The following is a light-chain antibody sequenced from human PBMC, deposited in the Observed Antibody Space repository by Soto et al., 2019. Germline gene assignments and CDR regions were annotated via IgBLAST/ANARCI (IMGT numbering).Light chain of an antibody. CDR1: QSVSYNC. V-gene: IGKV3-20*01. Sequence: EIVLTQSPGTLSFSPGERATLTCRASQSVSYNCLAWYQQKPGQAPRLLIYGVSSRATGIPDGFSGSGSGTDFTLTISRLEPEDFAVYYCQQYGDSPFTFGPGTKVDLK. CDR3: QQYGDSPFT. J-gene: IGKJ3*01. CDR2: GVS.